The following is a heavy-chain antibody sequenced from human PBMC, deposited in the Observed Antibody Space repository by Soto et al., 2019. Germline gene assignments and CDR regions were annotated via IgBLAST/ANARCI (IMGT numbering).Heavy chain of an antibody. CDR1: GFTFSTYN. CDR3: AREDGIVGATSAFDY. J-gene: IGHJ4*02. V-gene: IGHV3-21*01. D-gene: IGHD1-26*01. Sequence: GGSLRLSCAASGFTFSTYNMNWVRQAPGKGLEWVSSINGRGNYIYYTDAVKGRFTISRDNAKTSLYLQMNSLRAEDTAVYYCAREDGIVGATSAFDYWGQGTLVTVS. CDR2: INGRGNYI.